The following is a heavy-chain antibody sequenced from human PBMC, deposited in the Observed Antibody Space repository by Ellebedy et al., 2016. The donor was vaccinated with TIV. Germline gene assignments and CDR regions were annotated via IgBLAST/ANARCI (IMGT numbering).Heavy chain of an antibody. CDR2: ISSSGVSS. V-gene: IGHV3-23*01. CDR3: AKLDSSGYYYGRLDY. D-gene: IGHD3-22*01. Sequence: GESLKISCAASGFTFRNFAMTWVRQAPGKGLEWVSSISSSGVSSDYADSVRGRVTISRDNSKSTPYLQMDSLRADDSAEYYCAKLDSSGYYYGRLDYWGQGTLVTVSS. J-gene: IGHJ4*02. CDR1: GFTFRNFA.